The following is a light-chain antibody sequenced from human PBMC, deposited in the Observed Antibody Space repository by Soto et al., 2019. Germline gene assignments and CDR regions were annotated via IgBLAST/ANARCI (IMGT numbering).Light chain of an antibody. V-gene: IGLV2-14*01. J-gene: IGLJ2*01. CDR1: RSEVGENNY. CDR2: EVS. CDR3: SSYTTSSTLV. Sequence: QSALTQPASVSGSPGQSITISCTGTRSEVGENNYVSWYQQHAGKAPKLIIYEVSNRPSGVSNRFSGSKSGNTASLTISGLQAEDEADYYCSSYTTSSTLVFGGGTKLTVL.